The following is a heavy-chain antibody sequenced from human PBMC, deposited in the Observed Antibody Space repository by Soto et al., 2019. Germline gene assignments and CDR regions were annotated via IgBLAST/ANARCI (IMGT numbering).Heavy chain of an antibody. CDR3: AREAGGRIAAAGQYFDY. CDR2: IKQDGSEK. Sequence: GGSLRLSCAASGFTFSSYWMSWVRQAPGKGLEWVANIKQDGSEKYYVDSVKGRFTISRDNAKNSLYLQMNSLRAEDTAVYYCAREAGGRIAAAGQYFDYWGQGTLVTVSS. CDR1: GFTFSSYW. V-gene: IGHV3-7*01. J-gene: IGHJ4*02. D-gene: IGHD6-13*01.